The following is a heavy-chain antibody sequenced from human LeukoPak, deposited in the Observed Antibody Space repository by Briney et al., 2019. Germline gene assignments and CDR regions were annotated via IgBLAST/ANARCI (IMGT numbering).Heavy chain of an antibody. CDR1: GGTFSSYA. D-gene: IGHD3-3*01. V-gene: IGHV1-69*06. CDR3: ARADYYDFWSGPYGGDY. CDR2: IIPIFGTA. Sequence: ASVKVSCKASGGTFSSYAISWVRQAPGQGLEWMGGIIPIFGTANYAQKFQGRVTITADKSTSTAYMELSSLRSEDTAVYYCARADYYDFWSGPYGGDYWGQGTLVTVSS. J-gene: IGHJ4*02.